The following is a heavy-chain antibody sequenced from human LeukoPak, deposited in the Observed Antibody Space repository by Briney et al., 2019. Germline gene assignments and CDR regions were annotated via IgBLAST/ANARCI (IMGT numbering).Heavy chain of an antibody. J-gene: IGHJ4*02. CDR3: TTGGAVPAVSAIY. CDR2: ISGSGGST. D-gene: IGHD2-2*01. Sequence: HAGGSLRLSCAASGFTFSSYAMSWVRQAPGKGLEWVSAISGSGGSTYYADSVKGRFTISRDNSKNTLYLQMNSLRAEDTAVYYCTTGGAVPAVSAIYWGQGTLVTVSS. V-gene: IGHV3-23*01. CDR1: GFTFSSYA.